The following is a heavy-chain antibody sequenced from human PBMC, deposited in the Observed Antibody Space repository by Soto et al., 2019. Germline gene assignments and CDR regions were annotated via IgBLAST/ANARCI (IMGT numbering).Heavy chain of an antibody. Sequence: PSETLSLTCTVSGGSISSGGYYWSWIRQHPGKGLEWIGYIYYSGSTYYNPSLKSRVTISVDTSKNQFSLKLSSVTAADTAVYYCARAGGFYDILTGYYDYYYYYGMDVWGQGTTVTVSS. CDR1: GGSISSGGYY. CDR3: ARAGGFYDILTGYYDYYYYYGMDV. V-gene: IGHV4-31*03. J-gene: IGHJ6*02. CDR2: IYYSGST. D-gene: IGHD3-9*01.